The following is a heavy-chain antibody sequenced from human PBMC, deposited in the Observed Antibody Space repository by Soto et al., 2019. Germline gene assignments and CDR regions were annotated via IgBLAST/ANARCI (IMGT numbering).Heavy chain of an antibody. J-gene: IGHJ4*02. CDR2: IYQSGTT. CDR1: GGSGRSGSYY. Sequence: SETLSLTCSVSGGSGRSGSYYWTWIRQPPGKGLEWIGYIYQSGTTNYNASLKSRVTISIDTSKNQFFLKLNSVTAADTAVYYCARDSSGRHDYWGQGTLVTVSS. CDR3: ARDSSGRHDY. D-gene: IGHD3-22*01. V-gene: IGHV4-61*01.